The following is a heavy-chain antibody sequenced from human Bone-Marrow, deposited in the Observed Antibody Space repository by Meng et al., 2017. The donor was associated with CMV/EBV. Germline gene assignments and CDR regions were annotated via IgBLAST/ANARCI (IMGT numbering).Heavy chain of an antibody. Sequence: GGSLRLSCAASGFTFSSYGMHWVRQAPGKGLEWVAFIRYDGSNKYYADSVKGRFTISRDNSKNTLYLQMNSLRAEDTAVYYCASFGQWLVRALNYWGQGTLVTVSS. D-gene: IGHD6-19*01. J-gene: IGHJ4*02. V-gene: IGHV3-30*02. CDR2: IRYDGSNK. CDR3: ASFGQWLVRALNY. CDR1: GFTFSSYG.